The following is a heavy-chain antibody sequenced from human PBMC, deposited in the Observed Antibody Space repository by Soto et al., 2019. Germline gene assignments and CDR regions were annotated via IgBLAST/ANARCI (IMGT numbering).Heavy chain of an antibody. CDR3: ARERYVASRHSHYDS. V-gene: IGHV1-18*04. Sequence: SEKVSFKASCYRFSTYGINWVRQAPGQGPEWLGWTSTNNDDRNYAQKFRGRVTFTTDTSTSTAYMELRSLISDDTAVYFCARERYVASRHSHYDSWGQGTQVTVSS. CDR1: CYRFSTYG. D-gene: IGHD6-6*01. CDR2: TSTNNDDR. J-gene: IGHJ4*02.